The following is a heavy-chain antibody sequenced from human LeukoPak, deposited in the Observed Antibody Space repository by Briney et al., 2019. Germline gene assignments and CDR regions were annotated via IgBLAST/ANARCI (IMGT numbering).Heavy chain of an antibody. CDR3: ARDRRAGTMVRGALDY. CDR1: GFTFSSYG. D-gene: IGHD3-10*01. Sequence: GGSLRLSCAASGFTFSSYGMHWVRQAPGKGLEWVAVIWYDGGNKYYADSVKGRFTISRDNSKNTLYLQMNSLRAEDTAVYYCARDRRAGTMVRGALDYWGQGTLVTVSS. J-gene: IGHJ4*02. V-gene: IGHV3-33*01. CDR2: IWYDGGNK.